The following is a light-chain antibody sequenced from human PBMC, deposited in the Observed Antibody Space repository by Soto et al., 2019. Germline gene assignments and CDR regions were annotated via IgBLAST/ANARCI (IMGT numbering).Light chain of an antibody. Sequence: QSALTQPASVSGSPGQSITISCTGTSSDVGAYNYVSWYQQHPAKIPKLMIYHVSNRPSGVSDRFSGSKSGNTASLTISGLQAEDEADYYCYSYTTSSTYVFGTGTKFTVL. V-gene: IGLV2-14*01. J-gene: IGLJ1*01. CDR3: YSYTTSSTYV. CDR2: HVS. CDR1: SSDVGAYNY.